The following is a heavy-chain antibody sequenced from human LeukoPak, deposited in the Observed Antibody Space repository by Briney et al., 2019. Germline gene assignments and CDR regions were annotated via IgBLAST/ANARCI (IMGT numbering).Heavy chain of an antibody. D-gene: IGHD3-22*01. CDR1: GGSISSYH. CDR3: ASLIYDSSGYNFDK. Sequence: KTSETLSLTCTVSGGSISSYHWSWIRQSPGKGLEWMGYIQYSGSTNRNPSLKSRVTISVDTSKNQFSLKLSSVTAADTAVYYCASLIYDSSGYNFDKWGQGTLVTVRS. V-gene: IGHV4-59*08. CDR2: IQYSGST. J-gene: IGHJ4*02.